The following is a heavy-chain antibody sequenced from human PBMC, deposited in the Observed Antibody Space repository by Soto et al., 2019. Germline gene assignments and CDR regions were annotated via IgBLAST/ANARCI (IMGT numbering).Heavy chain of an antibody. J-gene: IGHJ5*02. Sequence: SETLSLTCTVSGGSISGYYWNWIRQPPGKGLEYIGYIYYSGSTNYNPSLKSRVTISVDTSKNQFSLKLSSVTAADTAVYYCARQEELGSCSGTSCYDWFDPWGQGTLVTVSS. CDR1: GGSISGYY. V-gene: IGHV4-59*08. CDR3: ARQEELGSCSGTSCYDWFDP. D-gene: IGHD2-2*01. CDR2: IYYSGST.